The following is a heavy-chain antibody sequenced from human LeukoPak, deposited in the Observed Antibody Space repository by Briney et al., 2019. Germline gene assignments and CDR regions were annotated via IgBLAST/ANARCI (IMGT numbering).Heavy chain of an antibody. CDR2: IYYSGST. CDR3: ARYSSALGAFDI. J-gene: IGHJ3*02. D-gene: IGHD6-19*01. V-gene: IGHV4-39*07. CDR1: GGSISSSSYY. Sequence: SETLSLTCIVSGGSISSSSYYWGWIRQPPGKGLEWIGSIYYSGSTNYNPSLKSRVTMSVDTSKNQFSLKLSSVTAADTAVYYCARYSSALGAFDIWGQGTMVTVSS.